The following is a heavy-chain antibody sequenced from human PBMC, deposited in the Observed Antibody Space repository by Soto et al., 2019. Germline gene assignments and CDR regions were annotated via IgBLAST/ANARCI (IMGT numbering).Heavy chain of an antibody. D-gene: IGHD6-19*01. V-gene: IGHV1-69*02. J-gene: IGHJ4*02. CDR1: GGTFSSYT. CDR3: ASHGYSSGWYLVW. Sequence: GASVKVSCKASGGTFSSYTISWVRQAPGQGLEWMGRIIPILGIANYAQKFQGRVTITADKSTSTAYMELSSLRSEDTAVYYCASHGYSSGWYLVWWGQGTLVTVSS. CDR2: IIPILGIA.